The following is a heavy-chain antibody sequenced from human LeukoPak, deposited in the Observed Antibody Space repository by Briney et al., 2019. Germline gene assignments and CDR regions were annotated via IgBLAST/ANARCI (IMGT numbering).Heavy chain of an antibody. V-gene: IGHV4-39*01. CDR3: ARQAYGDYGGY. D-gene: IGHD4-17*01. CDR2: IYHSGST. Sequence: SETLSLTCTVSGGSISSSSYYWGWIRQPPGKGLEWIGSIYHSGSTYYNPSLKSRVTISVDTSKNQFSLKLSSVTAADTAVYYCARQAYGDYGGYWGQGTLVTVSS. J-gene: IGHJ4*02. CDR1: GGSISSSSYY.